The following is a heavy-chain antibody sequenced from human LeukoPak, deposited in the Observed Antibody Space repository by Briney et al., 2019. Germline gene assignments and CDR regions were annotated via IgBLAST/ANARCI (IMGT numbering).Heavy chain of an antibody. J-gene: IGHJ4*02. CDR1: GFTFSSYS. CDR3: ARELTGTTRKPFDY. CDR2: ISSSNSYI. V-gene: IGHV3-21*01. D-gene: IGHD1-7*01. Sequence: GGSLRLSCAASGFTFSSYSMNWVRQAPGKGLEWVSSISSSNSYIYYADSVKGRFTVSRDNAKNSLYLQMNSLRAEDTAVYYCARELTGTTRKPFDYWGQGTLVTASS.